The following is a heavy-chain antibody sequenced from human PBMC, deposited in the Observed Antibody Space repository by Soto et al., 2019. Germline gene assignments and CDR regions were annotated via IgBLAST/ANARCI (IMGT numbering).Heavy chain of an antibody. D-gene: IGHD3-10*01. J-gene: IGHJ6*02. Sequence: QVQLVQSGAEVKKPGASVKVSCKASGYTFTGYYMHWVRQAPGQGLEWMGWINPNSGGTNYAQKFQGWVTMTRDTSISTAYMELSRLRSDDTAVYYCARDSRRHYYLSHYYYGMDVWGQGTTVTVSS. CDR3: ARDSRRHYYLSHYYYGMDV. CDR2: INPNSGGT. V-gene: IGHV1-2*04. CDR1: GYTFTGYY.